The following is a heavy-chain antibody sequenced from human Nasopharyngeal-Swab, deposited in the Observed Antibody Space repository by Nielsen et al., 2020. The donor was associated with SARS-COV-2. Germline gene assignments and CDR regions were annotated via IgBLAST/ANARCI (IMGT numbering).Heavy chain of an antibody. CDR2: ISYDGSNK. CDR1: RFTFSSYA. J-gene: IGHJ4*02. V-gene: IGHV3-30-3*01. D-gene: IGHD2-15*01. CDR3: ARSNFIGGSSPPPDY. Sequence: GGSLRLSCAASRFTFSSYAMHWVRQAPGKGLEWVAVISYDGSNKYYADSVKGRFTISRDNSKNTLYLQMNSLRAEDTAVYYCARSNFIGGSSPPPDYWGQGTLVTVSS.